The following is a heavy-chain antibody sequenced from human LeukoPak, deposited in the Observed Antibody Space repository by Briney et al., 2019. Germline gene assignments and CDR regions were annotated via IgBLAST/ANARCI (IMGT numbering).Heavy chain of an antibody. CDR3: ARGGLGSSDWLSRWFDP. J-gene: IGHJ5*02. V-gene: IGHV4-34*01. CDR1: GGSFSGYY. D-gene: IGHD6-19*01. Sequence: SETLSLTCAVYGGSFSGYYWSWIRQPPGKGLEWIGEINHGGSTNYNASLKSRVTISVDTSKNQFSLKLTSVTAADAAVYYFARGGLGSSDWLSRWFDPWGQGTLVTVSS. CDR2: INHGGST.